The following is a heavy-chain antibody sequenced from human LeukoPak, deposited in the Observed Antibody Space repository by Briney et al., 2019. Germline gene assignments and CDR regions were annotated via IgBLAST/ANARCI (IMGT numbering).Heavy chain of an antibody. CDR3: ARHRDYYYDSSGYYPFDP. V-gene: IGHV4-39*01. CDR1: GGSISSSSYY. J-gene: IGHJ5*02. CDR2: IYYSGCT. Sequence: SETLSLTCTVSGGSISSSSYYWGWIRQPPGKGLEWIGSIYYSGCTYYNPSLKSRVTISVDTSKNQFSLKLSSVTAADTAVYYCARHRDYYYDSSGYYPFDPWGQGTLVTVSS. D-gene: IGHD3-22*01.